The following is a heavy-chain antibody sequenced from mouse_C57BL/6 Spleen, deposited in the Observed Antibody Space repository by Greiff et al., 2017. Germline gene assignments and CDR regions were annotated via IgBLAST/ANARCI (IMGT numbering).Heavy chain of an antibody. D-gene: IGHD1-1*01. Sequence: VKLVESGAELAKPGASVKLSCKASGYTFTSYWMHWVKQRPGQGLEWIGYINPSSGYTKYNQKFKDKATLTADKSSSTAYMQLSSLTYEDSAVYYCARGYYGSSYVFDYWGQGTTLTVSS. CDR2: INPSSGYT. CDR3: ARGYYGSSYVFDY. J-gene: IGHJ2*01. CDR1: GYTFTSYW. V-gene: IGHV1-7*01.